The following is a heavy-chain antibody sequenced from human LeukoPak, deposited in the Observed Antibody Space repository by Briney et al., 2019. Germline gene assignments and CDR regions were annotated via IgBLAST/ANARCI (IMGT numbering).Heavy chain of an antibody. D-gene: IGHD3-10*01. J-gene: IGHJ4*02. CDR3: ARSYDYYGSGSYYDY. CDR1: GYTFTSYG. Sequence: GASVKVSCKASGYTFTSYGISWVRQAPGQGLEWTGWISAYNGNTNYAQKLQGRVTMTTDTSTSTAYMELRSLRSDDTAVYYCARSYDYYGSGSYYDYWGQGTLVTVSS. CDR2: ISAYNGNT. V-gene: IGHV1-18*01.